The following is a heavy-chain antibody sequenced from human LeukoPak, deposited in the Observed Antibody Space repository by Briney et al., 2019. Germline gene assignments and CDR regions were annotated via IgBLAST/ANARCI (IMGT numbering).Heavy chain of an antibody. CDR3: ARHYDYFDY. J-gene: IGHJ4*02. CDR1: GGSISSSSYY. Sequence: SSETPSLTCTVSGGSISSSSYYWGWIRQPPGKGLEWIGSIYYSGSTYYNPSLKSRVTISVDTSKNQFSLDLNSVTAADTAVYHCARHYDYFDYWGQGTLVTVSS. D-gene: IGHD4-17*01. V-gene: IGHV4-39*01. CDR2: IYYSGST.